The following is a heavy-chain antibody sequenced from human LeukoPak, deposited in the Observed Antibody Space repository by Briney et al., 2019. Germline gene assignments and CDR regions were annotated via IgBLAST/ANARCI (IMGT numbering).Heavy chain of an antibody. CDR1: GGSISSYY. Sequence: SETLSLTCTVSGGSISSYYWSWIRQPPGKGLEWIGYIYYSGSTNYNPSLKSRVTISVDTSKNQFSLKLSSVTAADTAVYYCARGGVVGDTPYPFDYWGQGTLVTVSS. CDR3: ARGGVVGDTPYPFDY. V-gene: IGHV4-59*01. J-gene: IGHJ4*02. CDR2: IYYSGST. D-gene: IGHD1-26*01.